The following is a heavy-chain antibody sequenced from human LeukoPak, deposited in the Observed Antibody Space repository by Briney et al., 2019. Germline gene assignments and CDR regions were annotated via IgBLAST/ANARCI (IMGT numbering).Heavy chain of an antibody. CDR2: FDPEDGET. V-gene: IGHV1-24*01. D-gene: IGHD2-8*02. CDR1: GYTLTELS. Sequence: ASVKVSCKVSGYTLTELSMHWVRQAPGKGLEWMGGFDPEDGETIYAQKFQGRVTMTEDTSTDTAYMELSSLRSEDTAVYYCATKFRRGAELVGGYAFDIWGQGTMVTVSS. J-gene: IGHJ3*02. CDR3: ATKFRRGAELVGGYAFDI.